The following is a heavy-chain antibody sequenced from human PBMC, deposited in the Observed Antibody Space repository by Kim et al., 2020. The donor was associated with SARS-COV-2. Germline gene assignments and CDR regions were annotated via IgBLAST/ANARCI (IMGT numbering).Heavy chain of an antibody. Sequence: SETLSLTCTVSGGSISSYYWSWIRQPAGKGLEWIGRIYTSGSTNYNPSLKSRVTMSVDTSKNQFSLKLSSVTAADTAVYYCARDSGYSSPRMFDPWGQGTLVTVSS. D-gene: IGHD6-13*01. J-gene: IGHJ5*02. V-gene: IGHV4-4*07. CDR3: ARDSGYSSPRMFDP. CDR1: GGSISSYY. CDR2: IYTSGST.